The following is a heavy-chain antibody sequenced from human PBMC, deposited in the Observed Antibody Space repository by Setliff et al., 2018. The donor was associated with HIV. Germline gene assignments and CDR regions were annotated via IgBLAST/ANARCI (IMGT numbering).Heavy chain of an antibody. V-gene: IGHV3-11*05. Sequence: LSLTCSVSGGSISSYYWSWIRQAPGKGLEWVSYISSSSSYTNYADSVKGRFTISRDNAKNSLYLQMNSLRAEDTAVYYCARDGDYGGGFDYWGQGTLVTVSS. CDR3: ARDGDYGGGFDY. CDR2: ISSSSSYT. CDR1: GGSISSYY. D-gene: IGHD4-17*01. J-gene: IGHJ4*02.